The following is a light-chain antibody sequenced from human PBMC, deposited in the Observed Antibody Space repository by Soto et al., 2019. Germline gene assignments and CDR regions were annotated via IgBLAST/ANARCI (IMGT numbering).Light chain of an antibody. V-gene: IGLV2-8*01. CDR2: EVT. J-gene: IGLJ2*01. CDR1: SSDIGGYDY. Sequence: QSALTQPPSASGSPGQSVTISCTGTSSDIGGYDYVSWYQQHPGKAPKLMISEVTKRPSGVPDRFSGSKSGNTASLTVSGLQAEDEADYYCSSYAGRNNPLVFGGGTKLTVL. CDR3: SSYAGRNNPLV.